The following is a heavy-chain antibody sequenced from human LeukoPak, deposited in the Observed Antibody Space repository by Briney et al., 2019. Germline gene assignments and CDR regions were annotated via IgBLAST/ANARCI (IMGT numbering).Heavy chain of an antibody. D-gene: IGHD6-19*01. CDR3: ASSVTGWIAVAGNFAFPFDY. V-gene: IGHV4-38-2*02. CDR1: RYSISSGYY. J-gene: IGHJ4*02. CDR2: NYHSGST. Sequence: SETLSLTRTVSRYSISSGYYWGWIRQPPGKGLEWIGSNYHSGSTYYNPSLKSRVTISVHTSKNEFSLKLSSVTAADTAVYYCASSVTGWIAVAGNFAFPFDYWGQGTLVTVSS.